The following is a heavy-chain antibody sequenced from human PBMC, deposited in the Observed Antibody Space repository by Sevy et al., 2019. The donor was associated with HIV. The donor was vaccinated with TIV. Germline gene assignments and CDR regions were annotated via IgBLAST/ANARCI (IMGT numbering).Heavy chain of an antibody. Sequence: GGSLRLSCAASGFTFSRYWMTWVRQAPGKGLEWVANIKQDESEKYYVDSVKGRFTISRDNAKTSRYLQMNSLRADDTAVYYCARAEQVTMLVVFGGLYFDSWGQGTLVTVSS. J-gene: IGHJ4*02. D-gene: IGHD3-22*01. CDR1: GFTFSRYW. CDR3: ARAEQVTMLVVFGGLYFDS. CDR2: IKQDESEK. V-gene: IGHV3-7*01.